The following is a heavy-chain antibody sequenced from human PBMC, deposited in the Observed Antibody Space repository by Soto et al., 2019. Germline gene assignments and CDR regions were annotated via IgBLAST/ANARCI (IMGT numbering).Heavy chain of an antibody. V-gene: IGHV3-21*01. CDR3: VRERGLSSYYGMDV. CDR2: ISSSSSHI. J-gene: IGHJ6*02. Sequence: GGSLRLACAASGFTLTSYSMNWVRQAPGKGLEWVSSISSSSSHIYYADSVKGGFTISRDNARNALYLEMNSLRAEDTAVYYCVRERGLSSYYGMDVWGQGTTVTVSS. D-gene: IGHD3-10*01. CDR1: GFTLTSYS.